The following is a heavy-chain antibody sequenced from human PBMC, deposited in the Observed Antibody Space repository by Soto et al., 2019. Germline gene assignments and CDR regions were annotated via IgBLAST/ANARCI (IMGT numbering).Heavy chain of an antibody. CDR3: ARRRDGYNSAFDI. CDR1: GGTFSNYA. Sequence: QVQLVQSGAEVKKPGSSVKVSCKASGGTFSNYAINWVRQAPGLGLEWMGQVTPKLATAKHAQKFQGRVTIPADESASTAYMYVSSLRSEDTAVYFCARRRDGYNSAFDIWGQGTLVTVSS. J-gene: IGHJ3*02. V-gene: IGHV1-69*01. D-gene: IGHD5-12*01. CDR2: VTPKLATA.